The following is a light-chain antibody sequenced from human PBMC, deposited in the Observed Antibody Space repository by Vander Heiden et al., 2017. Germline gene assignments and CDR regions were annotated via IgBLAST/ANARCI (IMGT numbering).Light chain of an antibody. CDR3: QQSFTTPLT. CDR1: QYISNY. V-gene: IGKV1-39*01. Sequence: DIQRTQFPSSLSASVGDRVTITCRASQYISNYLKWYQQKPGKAPKLLIYAASNLQSGVPSRFSGSGSGTDFTLTISSLQPEDFATYYCQQSFTTPLTFGGGTKVEIK. CDR2: AAS. J-gene: IGKJ4*01.